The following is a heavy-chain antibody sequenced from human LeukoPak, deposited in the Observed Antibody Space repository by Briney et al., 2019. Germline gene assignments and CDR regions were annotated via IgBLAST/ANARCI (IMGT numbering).Heavy chain of an antibody. CDR1: GFTFSNYA. V-gene: IGHV3-23*01. CDR3: AEYSSGWSVWD. CDR2: ISDSGDTT. Sequence: GGSLRPSCAVSGFTFSNYAMNWVRQAPGTGLEWVSAISDSGDTTFYADSVKGRFTISRDNSKNTLYLQMNSLRAEDTAIYYCAEYSSGWSVWDWGRGTLVAVSS. D-gene: IGHD6-19*01. J-gene: IGHJ4*02.